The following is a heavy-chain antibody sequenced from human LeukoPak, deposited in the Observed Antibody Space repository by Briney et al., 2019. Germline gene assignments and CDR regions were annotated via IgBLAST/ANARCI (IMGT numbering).Heavy chain of an antibody. J-gene: IGHJ6*02. CDR3: ARLSVPETYDNPTYYSYYYIMHV. Sequence: PSETLSLTCTVSGGSISSHYWCWIRQPAGKGLEWIGGIYPRGSTNFNTSLRSRVPMSADSSKNQLSLKLSSATAADTAVYYCARLSVPETYDNPTYYSYYYIMHVWGQGATVTVSS. CDR1: GGSISSHY. CDR2: IYPRGST. V-gene: IGHV4-4*07. D-gene: IGHD3-16*01.